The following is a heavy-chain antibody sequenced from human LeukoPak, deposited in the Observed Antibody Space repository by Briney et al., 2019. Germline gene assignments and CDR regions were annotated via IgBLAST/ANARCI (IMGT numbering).Heavy chain of an antibody. CDR3: ARDPNYDFWSGPYYGMDV. Sequence: GGSLRLSCAASGFTLSSYSMNWVRQAPGKGLEWVSYISSSSSTIYYADSVKGRFTISRDNAKNSLYLQMNSLRAEDTAVYYRARDPNYDFWSGPYYGMDVWGQGTTVTVSS. CDR2: ISSSSSTI. J-gene: IGHJ6*02. V-gene: IGHV3-48*01. CDR1: GFTLSSYS. D-gene: IGHD3-3*01.